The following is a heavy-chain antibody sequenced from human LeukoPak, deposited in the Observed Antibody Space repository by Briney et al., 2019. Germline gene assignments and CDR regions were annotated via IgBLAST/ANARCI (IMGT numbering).Heavy chain of an antibody. CDR1: GGSISSYY. D-gene: IGHD3-22*01. V-gene: IGHV4-59*08. CDR3: ARHPSYYDRIDY. Sequence: SETLSLTCTVSGGSISSYYWSWVRQPPGKGLEWIGYIYYSGSTNYNPSLKSRVTISVDTSKNQFSLKLSSVTAADTAVYYCARHPSYYDRIDYWGQGTLVTVSS. CDR2: IYYSGST. J-gene: IGHJ4*02.